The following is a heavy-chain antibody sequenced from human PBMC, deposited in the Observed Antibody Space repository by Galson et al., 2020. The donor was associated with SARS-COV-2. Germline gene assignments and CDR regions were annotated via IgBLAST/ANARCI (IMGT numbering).Heavy chain of an antibody. CDR2: INPNSGGT. CDR3: ASKTGWLRHYYYGMDV. CDR1: GYTFTGYY. J-gene: IGHJ6*02. D-gene: IGHD5-18*01. V-gene: IGHV1-2*02. Sequence: GESLKISCKASGYTFTGYYMHWVRQAPGQGLEWMGWINPNSGGTNYAQKFQGRVTMTRDTSISTAYMELSRLRSDDTAVYYCASKTGWLRHYYYGMDVWGQGTTVTVSS.